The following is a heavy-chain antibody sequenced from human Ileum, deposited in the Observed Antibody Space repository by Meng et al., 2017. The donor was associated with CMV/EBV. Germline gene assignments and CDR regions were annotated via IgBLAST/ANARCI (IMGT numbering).Heavy chain of an antibody. CDR2: TYYRYKWYN. J-gene: IGHJ2*01. D-gene: IGHD3-22*01. Sequence: QVQLMQSRPGLVKPSQALLLTCDNLGCSVSSIVAIWNCFMQSQSRDLEWMGKTYYRYKWYNDYKQSVKSRIIVKPDTSKNYFYLQFNSVTPEDTAVYYCARENGYEWYFDFWGRGTLVTVSS. V-gene: IGHV6-1*01. CDR1: GCSVSSIVAI. CDR3: ARENGYEWYFDF.